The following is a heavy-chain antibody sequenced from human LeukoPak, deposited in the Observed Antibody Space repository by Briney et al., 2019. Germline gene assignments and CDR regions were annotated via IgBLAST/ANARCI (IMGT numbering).Heavy chain of an antibody. Sequence: SVKVSCKASGGTFSSYAISWVRQAPGQGLEWMGRIIPILGIANYAQKFQGRVTITADKSTSTAYMELSSLRSEDTAVYYCARNHITIFGVVNYNWFDPWGQGTLVTVSS. CDR1: GGTFSSYA. CDR2: IIPILGIA. CDR3: ARNHITIFGVVNYNWFDP. V-gene: IGHV1-69*04. D-gene: IGHD3-3*01. J-gene: IGHJ5*02.